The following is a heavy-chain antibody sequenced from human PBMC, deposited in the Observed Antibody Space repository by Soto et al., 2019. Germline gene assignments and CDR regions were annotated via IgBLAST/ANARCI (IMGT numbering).Heavy chain of an antibody. CDR2: INPTEGRT. CDR1: GYPFTAYH. D-gene: IGHD4-4*01. V-gene: IGHV1-46*01. J-gene: IGHJ5*02. CDR3: ARGREYSFGYNWFDP. Sequence: QVQLVQSGAEVRKAGASVKLSCQTSGYPFTAYHMHWVRQASGQGLEWMGVINPTEGRTRYSQKFQDRVTMTRDTSTSTVYMELSSLRSEDTAIYFCARGREYSFGYNWFDPWGQGTLVTVSS.